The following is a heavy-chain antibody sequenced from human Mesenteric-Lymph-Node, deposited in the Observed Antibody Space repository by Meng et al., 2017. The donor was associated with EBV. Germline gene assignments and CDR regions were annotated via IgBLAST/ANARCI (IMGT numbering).Heavy chain of an antibody. Sequence: QVQLAPARAKVKNPGASVLLSGKVSGYTLTEFPMHWVRQAPGKGLDWMVGSDPADGETIYAEKFQGRVTMTEDTSTDTAYMELSSLRSEDTAVYYCASLPGSDLYFDYWGQGTLVTVSS. CDR2: SDPADGET. J-gene: IGHJ4*02. CDR3: ASLPGSDLYFDY. CDR1: GYTLTEFP. D-gene: IGHD3-10*01. V-gene: IGHV1-24*01.